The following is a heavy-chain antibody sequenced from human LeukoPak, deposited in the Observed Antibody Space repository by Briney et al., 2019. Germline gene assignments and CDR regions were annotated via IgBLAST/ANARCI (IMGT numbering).Heavy chain of an antibody. D-gene: IGHD2-21*02. CDR2: IIPYSGGT. CDR1: GFPFSSYG. CDR3: ARDPGGDSPSFDY. Sequence: PGGSLRLSCAASGFPFSSYGMHWVRQAPGQGLEGMGWIIPYSGGTNYAQKFQGRVTMTRDTSISTAYMELSRLRSDDTAVYYCARDPGGDSPSFDYWGQGTLVTVSS. J-gene: IGHJ4*02. V-gene: IGHV1-2*02.